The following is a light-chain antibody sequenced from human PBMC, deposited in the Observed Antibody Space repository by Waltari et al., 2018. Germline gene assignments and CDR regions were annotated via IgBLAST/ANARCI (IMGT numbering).Light chain of an antibody. Sequence: SYVLAPPPSVSVAPGATASITCGGNNIGSKSVHWYQQKPGQAPVLVIYYDTARPSGIPERFSSSISENTATLTISRVEAGDEADYYCQVWDRSSGVKVFFGGGTKMTVL. CDR1: NIGSKS. J-gene: IGLJ2*01. CDR3: QVWDRSSGVKVF. V-gene: IGLV3-21*04. CDR2: YDT.